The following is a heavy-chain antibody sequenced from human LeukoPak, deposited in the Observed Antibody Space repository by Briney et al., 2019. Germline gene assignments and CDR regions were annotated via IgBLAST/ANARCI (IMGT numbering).Heavy chain of an antibody. CDR3: ARGQVRMVRGVLGY. J-gene: IGHJ4*02. CDR1: GGSFSGYY. CDR2: INHSGST. Sequence: PSETLSLTCAVYGGSFSGYYWSWIRQPPGKGLEWIGEINHSGSTNYNPSLKSRVTISVDTSKNQFSLKLSSVTAADTAVYYCARGQVRMVRGVLGYWGQGTLVTVSS. D-gene: IGHD3-10*01. V-gene: IGHV4-34*01.